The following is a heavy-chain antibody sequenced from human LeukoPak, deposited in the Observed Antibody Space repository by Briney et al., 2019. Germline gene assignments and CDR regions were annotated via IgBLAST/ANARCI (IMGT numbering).Heavy chain of an antibody. V-gene: IGHV4-31*03. D-gene: IGHD3-10*01. CDR1: VGSISRGGYY. Sequence: PSETLSLTRTVSVGSISRGGYYASWTRHHPGEGLEWIGYIYYSGSTYYHPSLKSRVTISVDTSKNQFSLKLSSVTAADTAVYCCAVGYYGSGTPFGYWGQGTLVTVSS. J-gene: IGHJ4*02. CDR3: AVGYYGSGTPFGY. CDR2: IYYSGST.